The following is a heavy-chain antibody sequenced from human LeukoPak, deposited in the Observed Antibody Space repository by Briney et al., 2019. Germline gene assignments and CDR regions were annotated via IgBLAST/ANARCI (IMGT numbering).Heavy chain of an antibody. V-gene: IGHV4-34*01. CDR2: VNHSGST. D-gene: IGHD6-13*01. Sequence: SETLSLTCAVYGGSFSGYYWSWIRQRPGKGLEWIGEVNHSGSTNYNPSLKSRVTISVDTSKNQFSLKLSSVTAADTAVYYCARGRYSSILWTGRWFDPWGQGTLVTVSS. CDR1: GGSFSGYY. J-gene: IGHJ5*02. CDR3: ARGRYSSILWTGRWFDP.